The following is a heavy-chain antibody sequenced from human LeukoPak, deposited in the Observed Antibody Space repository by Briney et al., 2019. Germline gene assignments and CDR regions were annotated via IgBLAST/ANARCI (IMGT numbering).Heavy chain of an antibody. D-gene: IGHD6-19*01. Sequence: ASVKVSCKASGCTFTGYYMHRVRQAPGQGLEWMGWINPNSGGTNYAQKFQGWVTMTRDTSISTAYMELSRLRSDDTAVYYCARGYSSGWYDRIFDYWGQGTLVTVSS. CDR1: GCTFTGYY. J-gene: IGHJ4*02. CDR3: ARGYSSGWYDRIFDY. CDR2: INPNSGGT. V-gene: IGHV1-2*04.